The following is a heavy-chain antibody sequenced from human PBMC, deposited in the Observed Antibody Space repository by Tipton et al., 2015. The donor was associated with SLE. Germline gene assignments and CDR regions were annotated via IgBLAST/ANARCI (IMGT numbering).Heavy chain of an antibody. CDR3: AHSSSWYYFDY. CDR2: IYYSGTT. CDR1: GGSISTYY. Sequence: GLVKPSETLSLTCTISGGSISTYYWSWLRQPPGKGLEWIGYIYYSGTTSYNPSLKSRVTILDDTSKNQFSLKLSSVTAADTAVYYCAHSSSWYYFDYWGQGTLVTVSS. V-gene: IGHV4-59*08. D-gene: IGHD6-13*01. J-gene: IGHJ4*02.